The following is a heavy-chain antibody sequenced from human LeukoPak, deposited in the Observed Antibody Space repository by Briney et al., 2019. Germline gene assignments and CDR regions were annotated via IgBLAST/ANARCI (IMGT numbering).Heavy chain of an antibody. Sequence: PSQTLSPTCTVSGGPISSGGYYWSWIRQPPGKGLEWIGYIYHSGSTYYNPSLQSRVTISVDTSKSQFSLRLSSVTAADTAVYYCARHGHDTGNYEAHFDYWGQGTLVTVSS. CDR1: GGPISSGGYY. D-gene: IGHD1-1*01. CDR2: IYHSGST. J-gene: IGHJ4*02. CDR3: ARHGHDTGNYEAHFDY. V-gene: IGHV4-30-2*01.